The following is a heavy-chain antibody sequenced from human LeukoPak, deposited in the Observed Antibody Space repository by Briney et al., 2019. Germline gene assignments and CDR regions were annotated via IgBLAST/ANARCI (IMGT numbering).Heavy chain of an antibody. Sequence: PSETLSLTCTVSGGSISSSSYYWGWIRQPPGKGLEWIGSIYISGSTYYNPSLKSRVTISVDTSKNQFSLKLSSVTAADTAVYYCARDHYDFWSGPSYYYGMDVWGQGTTVTVSS. CDR2: IYISGST. CDR3: ARDHYDFWSGPSYYYGMDV. D-gene: IGHD3-3*01. J-gene: IGHJ6*02. CDR1: GGSISSSSYY. V-gene: IGHV4-39*02.